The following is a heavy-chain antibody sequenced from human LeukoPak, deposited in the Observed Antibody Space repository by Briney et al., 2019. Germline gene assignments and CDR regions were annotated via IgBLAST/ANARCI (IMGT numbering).Heavy chain of an antibody. V-gene: IGHV3-23*01. CDR2: ISGSGGST. CDR3: AKGYTSGWPYYFDY. J-gene: IGHJ4*02. Sequence: GGSLRLSCAASGFTFNNYAMSWVRQAPGKGLEWVSTISGSGGSTYYADSVKGRFTISRDNSKNTLYLQMNSLRAEDTAVYYCAKGYTSGWPYYFDYWGQGTLVTVSP. CDR1: GFTFNNYA. D-gene: IGHD6-19*01.